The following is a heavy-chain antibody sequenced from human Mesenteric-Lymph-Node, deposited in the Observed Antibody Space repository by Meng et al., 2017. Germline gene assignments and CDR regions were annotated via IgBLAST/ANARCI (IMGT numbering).Heavy chain of an antibody. CDR3: ATELIRTLSGTRDY. CDR2: SNAGDGNT. CDR1: GYTFTSYA. V-gene: IGHV1-3*01. D-gene: IGHD2-15*01. J-gene: IGHJ4*02. Sequence: ASVKVSCKASGYTFTSYAMHWVRQAPGQRLEWMGWSNAGDGNTKYSQKSQGRVTITRDTLANTAYMELSSLRSEDTAMYYCATELIRTLSGTRDYWGQGTLVTVSS.